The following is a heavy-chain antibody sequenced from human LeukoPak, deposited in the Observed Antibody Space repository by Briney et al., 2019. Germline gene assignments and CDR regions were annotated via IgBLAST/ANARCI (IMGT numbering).Heavy chain of an antibody. J-gene: IGHJ4*02. CDR2: ISSSTSII. Sequence: GGSLRLSCAASGFTFSNAWMSWVRQAPGKGLEWVSYISSSTSIIYYADSVKGRFTISRDNAKNSLYLQMNSLRAEDTAVYYCARDPLSSSSFDLWGQGTLVTVSS. V-gene: IGHV3-48*01. D-gene: IGHD6-13*01. CDR3: ARDPLSSSSFDL. CDR1: GFTFSNAW.